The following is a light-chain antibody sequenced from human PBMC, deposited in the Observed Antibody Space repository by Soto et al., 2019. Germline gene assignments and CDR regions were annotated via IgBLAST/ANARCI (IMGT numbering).Light chain of an antibody. CDR1: QSVSSSY. Sequence: PGERATLSCRASQSVSSSYLSWYQLKPGQAPRLLIYGASSRATGIPDRFSGSGSGKDFTLTISRLEPEDFAVYYCQQYGYSFRAFGQGTKVEL. CDR3: QQYGYSFRA. CDR2: GAS. J-gene: IGKJ1*01. V-gene: IGKV3-20*01.